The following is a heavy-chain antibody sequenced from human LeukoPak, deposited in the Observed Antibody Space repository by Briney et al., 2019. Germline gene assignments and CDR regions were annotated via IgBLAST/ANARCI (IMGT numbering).Heavy chain of an antibody. CDR1: GYTFTSYD. CDR3: ARGGPYSSSWYGYYYYMDV. Sequence: ASVKVSCKASGYTFTSYDINWVRQATGQGLEWMGWMNPHSGNTGYAQKFQGRVTMTRNTSISTAYMELSSLRSEDTAVYYCARGGPYSSSWYGYYYYMDVWGKGTTVTISS. D-gene: IGHD6-13*01. CDR2: MNPHSGNT. J-gene: IGHJ6*03. V-gene: IGHV1-8*01.